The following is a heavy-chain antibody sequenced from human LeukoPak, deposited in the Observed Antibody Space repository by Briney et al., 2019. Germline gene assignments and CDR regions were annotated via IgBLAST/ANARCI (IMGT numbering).Heavy chain of an antibody. J-gene: IGHJ4*02. CDR3: AREITVTRAFDY. D-gene: IGHD4-17*01. CDR2: ISASGST. CDR1: NGSISIYY. Sequence: PSETLSLTCTVSNGSISIYYWSWVRQPAGKGLEWIGRISASGSTNYNPSLKSRVPMSVDTSKNQFSLRLSSVTAADTAVYYCAREITVTRAFDYWGQGTLVTVSS. V-gene: IGHV4-4*07.